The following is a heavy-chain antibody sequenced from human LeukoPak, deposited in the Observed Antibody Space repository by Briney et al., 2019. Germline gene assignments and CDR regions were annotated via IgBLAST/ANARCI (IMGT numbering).Heavy chain of an antibody. V-gene: IGHV4-39*01. CDR2: IYYSGST. Sequence: KASETLSLTCTVSGGSISSSSYYWGWIRQPPGKGLEWIGSIYYSGSTYYNPSLKSRVTISVDTSKNQFSLKLRSVTAADTAVYYCARRGITMKGGVAIDYWGQGTLVTVSS. D-gene: IGHD3-22*01. CDR3: ARRGITMKGGVAIDY. CDR1: GGSISSSSYY. J-gene: IGHJ4*02.